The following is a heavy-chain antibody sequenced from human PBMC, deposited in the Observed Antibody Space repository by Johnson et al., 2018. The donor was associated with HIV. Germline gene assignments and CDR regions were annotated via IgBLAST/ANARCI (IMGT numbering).Heavy chain of an antibody. D-gene: IGHD5-18*01. CDR1: GFTFSSYA. CDR3: ASEYSYGSHDAFDI. J-gene: IGHJ3*02. Sequence: QVQLVESGGGVVQPGRSLRLSCAASGFTFSSYAMHWVRQAPGKGLEWVAVISYDGSNKYYADSVKGRFTISRDNSKNTLYLQMNSLRAEYTAGYYCASEYSYGSHDAFDIWGQGTMVTVSS. CDR2: ISYDGSNK. V-gene: IGHV3-30-3*01.